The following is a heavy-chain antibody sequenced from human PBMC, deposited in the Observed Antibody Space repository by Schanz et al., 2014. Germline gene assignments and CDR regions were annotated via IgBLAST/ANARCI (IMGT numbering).Heavy chain of an antibody. CDR1: GGTFSSFG. V-gene: IGHV1-69*04. CDR2: IIPSLGLA. Sequence: KVSCKASGGTFSSFGINWVRQAPGQGLEWMGRIIPSLGLAKYAQKFQGRVTITADRSMSSSYMELRSLRSEDKAVYYCATGYFD. J-gene: IGHJ4*01. CDR3: ATGYFD.